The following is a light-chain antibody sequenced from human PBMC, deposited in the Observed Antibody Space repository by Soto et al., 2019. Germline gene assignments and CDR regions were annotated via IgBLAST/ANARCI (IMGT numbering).Light chain of an antibody. CDR3: QQYGSSPWT. CDR2: GAS. J-gene: IGKJ1*01. CDR1: QTIRSNY. V-gene: IGKV3-20*01. Sequence: ETVLTQSPGTLSLSPGERATLSCRASQTIRSNYLAWYRQTPGQAPRLLIYGASNRATGIADRFSGSGSGTSCTLISSTLEPEDFALYYCQQYGSSPWTFGQGTKVEIK.